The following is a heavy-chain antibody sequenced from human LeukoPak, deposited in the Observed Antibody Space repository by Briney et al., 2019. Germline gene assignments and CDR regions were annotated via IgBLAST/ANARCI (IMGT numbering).Heavy chain of an antibody. J-gene: IGHJ3*02. Sequence: GGSLRLSCAASGFSFSSYTMNWVRRAPGKGLEWVSNINPSSKNKFYADSVKGRFTISRDNDKKSVLLEISSLRDEDTAVYYCARDRSWDAFDIWGQGTMVIVSS. CDR3: ARDRSWDAFDI. CDR1: GFSFSSYT. CDR2: INPSSKNK. V-gene: IGHV3-48*02. D-gene: IGHD1-26*01.